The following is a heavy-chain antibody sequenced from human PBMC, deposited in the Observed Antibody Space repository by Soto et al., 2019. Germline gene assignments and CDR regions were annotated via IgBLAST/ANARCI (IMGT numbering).Heavy chain of an antibody. CDR3: ARGRTYYYDSSGYYYPQALDY. CDR2: IKQDGSEK. D-gene: IGHD3-22*01. V-gene: IGHV3-7*01. J-gene: IGHJ4*02. Sequence: GGSLRLSCAASGFTFSSYWMSWVRQAPGKGLEWVANIKQDGSEKYYVDSVKGRFTISRDNAKNSLYLQMNSLRAEDTAVYYCARGRTYYYDSSGYYYPQALDYWGQGALVTVSS. CDR1: GFTFSSYW.